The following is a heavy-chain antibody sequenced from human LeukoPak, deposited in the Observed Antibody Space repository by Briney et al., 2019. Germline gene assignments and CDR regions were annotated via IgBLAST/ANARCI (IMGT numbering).Heavy chain of an antibody. Sequence: GGSLRPSCAASGFTFSSYGMHWVRQAPGKGLEWVAVISYDGSNKYYADSVKGRFTISRDNSKNTLYLQMNSLRAEDTAVYYCAKDLGKAPSGPSTWSWSSGYRLRDYYYYYGMDVWGQGTTVTVSS. CDR3: AKDLGKAPSGPSTWSWSSGYRLRDYYYYYGMDV. V-gene: IGHV3-30*18. CDR2: ISYDGSNK. J-gene: IGHJ6*02. D-gene: IGHD3-22*01. CDR1: GFTFSSYG.